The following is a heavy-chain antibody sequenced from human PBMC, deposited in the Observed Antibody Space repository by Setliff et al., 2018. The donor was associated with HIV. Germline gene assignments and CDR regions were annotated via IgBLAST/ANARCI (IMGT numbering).Heavy chain of an antibody. CDR2: ISAYNGNT. D-gene: IGHD2-2*01. Sequence: ASVKVSCKASGYTFTSYGISWVRQAPGQGLEWMGWISAYNGNTNYAQKLQGRVTMTTDTSTSTAYMELRSLRSDDTAVYYCARGPPIVVVPSALLTFDYWGQGTLVTVSS. CDR1: GYTFTSYG. CDR3: ARGPPIVVVPSALLTFDY. J-gene: IGHJ4*02. V-gene: IGHV1-18*01.